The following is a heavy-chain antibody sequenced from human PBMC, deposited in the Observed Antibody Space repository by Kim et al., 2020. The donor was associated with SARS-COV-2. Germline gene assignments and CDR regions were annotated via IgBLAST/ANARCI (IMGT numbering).Heavy chain of an antibody. D-gene: IGHD2-21*02. CDR3: ARGTDSGGDCG. Sequence: GGSLRLSCAASGFTVSSNYMSWVRQAPGKGLEWVAVIYSGGSTYYADYVKGRFTISRDNSKDTLYLQRNSLRAEETAVYYGARGTDSGGDCGWGQGTLV. CDR1: GFTVSSNY. CDR2: IYSGGST. V-gene: IGHV3-53*01. J-gene: IGHJ4*02.